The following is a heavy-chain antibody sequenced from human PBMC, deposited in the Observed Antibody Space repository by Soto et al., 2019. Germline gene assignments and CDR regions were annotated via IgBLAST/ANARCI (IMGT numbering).Heavy chain of an antibody. D-gene: IGHD6-6*01. V-gene: IGHV4-59*01. CDR2: IYYSGST. CDR3: ARVGYGVAARTFDY. Sequence: SETLSLTCTVSGDSINGYYWSWIRQPPGKGLEWIGCIYYSGSTNYNPSLKSRVTISVDTSKNQFSLRLSSVSAADTAVYYCARVGYGVAARTFDYWGQGTLVTVSS. J-gene: IGHJ4*02. CDR1: GDSINGYY.